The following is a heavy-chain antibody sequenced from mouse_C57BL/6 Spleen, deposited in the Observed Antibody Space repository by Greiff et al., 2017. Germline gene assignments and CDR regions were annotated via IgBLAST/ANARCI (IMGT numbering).Heavy chain of an antibody. J-gene: IGHJ1*03. Sequence: EVHLVESGGGLVKPGGSLTLSCAASGFTFSDYGMHWVRQAPEKGLEWVAYISSGSSTIYYADTVKGRFTISRDNAKNTLFLQMTSLRSEDTAMYYWARRGYGRRDWYFDVWGTGTTVTVSS. CDR1: GFTFSDYG. V-gene: IGHV5-17*01. CDR2: ISSGSSTI. CDR3: ARRGYGRRDWYFDV. D-gene: IGHD1-1*01.